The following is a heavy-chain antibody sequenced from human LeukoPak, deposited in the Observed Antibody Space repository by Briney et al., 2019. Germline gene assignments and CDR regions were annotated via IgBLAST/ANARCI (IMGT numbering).Heavy chain of an antibody. CDR3: AREPHSYYDFWSGFTNRGAYFDY. J-gene: IGHJ4*02. V-gene: IGHV3-33*01. D-gene: IGHD3-3*01. CDR1: GFTFSSYG. Sequence: PGRSLRLSCAASGFTFSSYGMHWVRQAPGKGLERVAVIWYDGSNKYYADSVRGRFTISRDNSKNTLYLQMNSLRAEDTAVYYCAREPHSYYDFWSGFTNRGAYFDYWGQGTLVTVSS. CDR2: IWYDGSNK.